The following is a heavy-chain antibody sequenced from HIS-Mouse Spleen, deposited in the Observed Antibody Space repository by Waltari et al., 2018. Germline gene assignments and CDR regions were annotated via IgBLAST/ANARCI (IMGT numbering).Heavy chain of an antibody. J-gene: IGHJ4*02. CDR1: GFSLSTSGMC. D-gene: IGHD1-7*01. Sequence: QVTLRESGPALVKPTQTLTLTCTFSGFSLSTSGMCVSWIRQPPGKALEWPARIDWDDDKYYSTSLKTRLTISKDTSKNQVVLTMTNMDPVDTATYYCARIQAGKLELPFDYWGQGTLVTVSS. V-gene: IGHV2-70*15. CDR3: ARIQAGKLELPFDY. CDR2: IDWDDDK.